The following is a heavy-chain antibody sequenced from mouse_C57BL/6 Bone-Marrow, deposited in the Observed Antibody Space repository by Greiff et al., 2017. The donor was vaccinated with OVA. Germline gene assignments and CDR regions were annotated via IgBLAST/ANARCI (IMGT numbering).Heavy chain of an antibody. CDR2: IDPSDSYT. D-gene: IGHD2-5*01. Sequence: QVQLQQPGAELVKPGASVKLSCKASGYTFTSYWMQWVKQRPGQGLEWIGEIDPSDSYTNYNQKFQGKATLTVDTSSSTAYMQLSSLTSEDSAVYYCARAYYSIYYAMDYWGQGTSVTVSS. CDR3: ARAYYSIYYAMDY. CDR1: GYTFTSYW. J-gene: IGHJ4*01. V-gene: IGHV1-50*01.